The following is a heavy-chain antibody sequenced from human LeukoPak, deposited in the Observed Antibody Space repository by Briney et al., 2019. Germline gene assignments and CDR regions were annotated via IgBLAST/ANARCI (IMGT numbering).Heavy chain of an antibody. CDR1: GFTFDDYA. Sequence: PGGSLRLSCAASGFTFDDYAMHWVRQAPGKGLEWVSGISWNSGSIGYADSVKGRFTISRDNAKNSLYLQMNSLRAEDTALYYCAKDIMEQREGDYYYGMDVWGQGTTVTVSS. J-gene: IGHJ6*02. CDR2: ISWNSGSI. D-gene: IGHD6-25*01. V-gene: IGHV3-9*01. CDR3: AKDIMEQREGDYYYGMDV.